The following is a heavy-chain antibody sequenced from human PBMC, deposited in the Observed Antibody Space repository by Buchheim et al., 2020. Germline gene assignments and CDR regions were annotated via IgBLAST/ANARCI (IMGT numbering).Heavy chain of an antibody. D-gene: IGHD6-25*01. CDR2: VSGNGGIT. CDR3: AKTAAGDGMDV. CDR1: GFTFSNYA. Sequence: EVQVLESGGGLVQPWGSLRLSCATSGFTFSNYAIHWVRQAPGRGLEWIAAVSGNGGITYYADSVKGRFTISRDNSKNTVFLQMNNLRAGDAAVCYCAKTAAGDGMDVWGQGTT. V-gene: IGHV3-23*01. J-gene: IGHJ6*02.